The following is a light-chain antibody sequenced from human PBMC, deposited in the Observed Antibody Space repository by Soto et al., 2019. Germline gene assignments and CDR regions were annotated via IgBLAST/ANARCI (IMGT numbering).Light chain of an antibody. V-gene: IGKV1-39*01. CDR2: AAS. CDR1: QSIDKY. Sequence: DIQMTQSPSSLSASVGDRVTITCRASQSIDKYLNWYQQNPGKGPNLLIYAASNLRTGVPSRFSGRGSGTDFTLTISSLLPEDFATYFCQQSYRTPSLTFGGGTKVEIK. J-gene: IGKJ4*01. CDR3: QQSYRTPSLT.